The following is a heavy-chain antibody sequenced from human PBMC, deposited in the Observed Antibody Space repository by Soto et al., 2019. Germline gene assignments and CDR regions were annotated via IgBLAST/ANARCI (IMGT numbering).Heavy chain of an antibody. J-gene: IGHJ4*02. V-gene: IGHV4-59*01. CDR3: ARDLTYYGSALHY. CDR1: GGSISCYY. Sequence: SETLSLTCTVSGGSISCYYWSWIRQLPGKGLEWIGYIYYSGTTKYNPSLSSRVTISVDTSKNQFSLKMRSVTAADTAVYYCARDLTYYGSALHYRGQGTLVTVSS. CDR2: IYYSGTT. D-gene: IGHD3-10*01.